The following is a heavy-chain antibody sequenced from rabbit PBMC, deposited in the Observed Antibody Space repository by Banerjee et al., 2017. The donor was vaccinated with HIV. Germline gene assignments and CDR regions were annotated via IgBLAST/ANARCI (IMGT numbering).Heavy chain of an antibody. Sequence: QLKETGGGLVQPGGSLTLSCKASGFTISSSYWMCWVRQAPGKGLEWIGYIDPVFGSTYYASWVNGRFTISSHNAQNTLYLQLNSLTAADTATYFCARDLAGVIGWNFNLWGPGTLVTVS. V-gene: IGHV1S7*01. CDR3: ARDLAGVIGWNFNL. D-gene: IGHD4-1*01. J-gene: IGHJ4*01. CDR1: GFTISSSYW. CDR2: IDPVFGST.